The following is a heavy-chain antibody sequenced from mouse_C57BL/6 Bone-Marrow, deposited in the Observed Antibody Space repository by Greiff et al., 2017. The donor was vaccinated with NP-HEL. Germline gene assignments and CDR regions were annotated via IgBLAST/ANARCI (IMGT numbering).Heavy chain of an antibody. V-gene: IGHV1-42*01. J-gene: IGHJ3*01. Sequence: VQLQQSGPELVKPGASVKISCKASGYSFTGYYMNWVKQSPEKSLEWIGEINPSTGGTTYNQKFKAKATLTVDKSSSTAYMQLKSLTSEDSAVYYCARGWDRAYWGQGTLVTVSA. CDR1: GYSFTGYY. D-gene: IGHD3-3*01. CDR2: INPSTGGT. CDR3: ARGWDRAY.